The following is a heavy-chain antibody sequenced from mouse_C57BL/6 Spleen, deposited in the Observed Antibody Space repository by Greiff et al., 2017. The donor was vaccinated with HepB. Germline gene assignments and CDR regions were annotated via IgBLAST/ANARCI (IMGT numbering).Heavy chain of an antibody. CDR1: GFTFSSYA. Sequence: EVKLVESGEGLVKPGGSLKLSCAASGFTFSSYAMSWVRQTPEKRLEWVAYISSGGDYIYYADTVKGRFTISRDNARNTLYLQMSRLKSEDTAMYYCTRDGSSEADYYAMDGWGQGTSVTVSS. CDR3: TRDGSSEADYYAMDG. D-gene: IGHD1-1*01. CDR2: ISSGGDYI. J-gene: IGHJ4*01. V-gene: IGHV5-9-1*02.